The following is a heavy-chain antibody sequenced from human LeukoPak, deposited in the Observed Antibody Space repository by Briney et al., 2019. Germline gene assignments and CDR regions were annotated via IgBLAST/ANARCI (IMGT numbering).Heavy chain of an antibody. J-gene: IGHJ4*02. CDR3: ARAPYYYDSSGYYPDY. CDR2: VNPDSGGT. CDR1: GYTFTGYY. D-gene: IGHD3-22*01. Sequence: ASVKVSCKASGYTFTGYYLHWVRQAPGQGLEWMGWVNPDSGGTNYAQTFQGRVTMTRDTSISTAYVELSRLRSDDTAVYYCARAPYYYDSSGYYPDYWGQGTLVTVSS. V-gene: IGHV1-2*02.